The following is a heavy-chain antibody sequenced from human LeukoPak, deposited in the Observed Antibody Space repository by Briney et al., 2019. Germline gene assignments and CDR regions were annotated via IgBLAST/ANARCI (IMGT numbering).Heavy chain of an antibody. D-gene: IGHD2/OR15-2a*01. J-gene: IGHJ4*02. Sequence: SETLSLTCTVSGGSIRSYYWSWIRQPPGKGLEWIGYIYYSGSTNYNPSLKSRVSISVDTSKNQFSLKLSSVTAADTAVYYCARGNTWYPYWGQGSLVTVSS. V-gene: IGHV4-59*01. CDR2: IYYSGST. CDR1: GGSIRSYY. CDR3: ARGNTWYPY.